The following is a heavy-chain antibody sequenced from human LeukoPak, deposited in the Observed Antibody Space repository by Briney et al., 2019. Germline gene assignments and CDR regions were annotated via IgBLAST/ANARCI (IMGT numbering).Heavy chain of an antibody. V-gene: IGHV3-23*01. D-gene: IGHD6-13*01. CDR1: GFTFSSYA. J-gene: IGHJ5*02. CDR3: AKSFVVIAAAGRWFDP. CDR2: ISGSGGST. Sequence: PGGSLRLSCAASGFTFSSYAMHWVRQAPGKGLEWVSAISGSGGSTYYADSVKGRFTISRDNSKNTLYLQMNSLRAEDTAVYYCAKSFVVIAAAGRWFDPWGQGTLVTVSS.